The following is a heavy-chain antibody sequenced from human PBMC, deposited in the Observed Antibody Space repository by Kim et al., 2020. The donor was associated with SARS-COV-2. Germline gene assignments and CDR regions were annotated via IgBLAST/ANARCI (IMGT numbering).Heavy chain of an antibody. D-gene: IGHD3-3*01. CDR1: GYTFTGYY. V-gene: IGHV1-2*02. CDR2: INPNSGGT. CDR3: ATLEFWSGYSFDY. Sequence: ASVKVSCKASGYTFTGYYMHWVRQAPGQGLEWMGWINPNSGGTNYAQKFQGRVTMTRDTSISTAHMELSRLRSDDTAVYYCATLEFWSGYSFDYWGQGTLVTVSS. J-gene: IGHJ4*02.